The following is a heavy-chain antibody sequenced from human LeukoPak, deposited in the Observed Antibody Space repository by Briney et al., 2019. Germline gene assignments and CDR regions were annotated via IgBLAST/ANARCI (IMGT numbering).Heavy chain of an antibody. J-gene: IGHJ4*02. D-gene: IGHD2-2*01. Sequence: SVKVYCKTSGFTFTGYYMHCVRQAPGQGLEWMGWMNINSGGTNYAQNFQGWVTITRGTSITTAYMALSRLTSDDTAVYYCARDRVNTNTPYFDSWGQGTLVTVSS. CDR3: ARDRVNTNTPYFDS. CDR2: MNINSGGT. V-gene: IGHV1-2*04. CDR1: GFTFTGYY.